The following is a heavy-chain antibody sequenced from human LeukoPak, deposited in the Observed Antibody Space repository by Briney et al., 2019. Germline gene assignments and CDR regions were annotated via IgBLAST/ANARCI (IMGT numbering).Heavy chain of an antibody. CDR1: GYTFTAYY. V-gene: IGHV1-2*02. CDR2: INPNSGVT. CDR3: ARDDQLLGIKGLDY. Sequence: ASVKVSCKASGYTFTAYYMHWARQAPGQGLEWMGWINPNSGVTKYAQKFQGRVTMTRDPSISTAYMEMSRLTSDDTAVYYCARDDQLLGIKGLDYWGQGTLVTVSS. D-gene: IGHD2-2*01. J-gene: IGHJ4*02.